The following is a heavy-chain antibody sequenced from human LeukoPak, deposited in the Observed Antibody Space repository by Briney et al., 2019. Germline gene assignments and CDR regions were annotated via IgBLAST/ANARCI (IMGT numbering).Heavy chain of an antibody. CDR3: AKCLYSSGWYYFDY. CDR2: ISGSVGST. V-gene: IGHV3-23*01. D-gene: IGHD6-19*01. J-gene: IGHJ4*02. Sequence: SGGSLRLSCAASGFTFSSYAMCSVRQAPGKGLEWVSAISGSVGSTYYADSVKGRFTISRDNSKNTQYLQMSSLRDEDTAVYYCAKCLYSSGWYYFDYWGQGTLVTVSS. CDR1: GFTFSSYA.